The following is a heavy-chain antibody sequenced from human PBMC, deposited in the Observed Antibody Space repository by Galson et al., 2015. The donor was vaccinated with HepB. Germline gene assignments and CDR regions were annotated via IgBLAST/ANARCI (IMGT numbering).Heavy chain of an antibody. CDR1: GFTFSHYG. D-gene: IGHD3-16*02. Sequence: SLRHSCAAHGFTFSHYGMHGVRQAPGKGLEWVAFISFDGVNEYYGDSVEGRFTISRDNSKNTVSLQMNSLRGEDKAVYYCAKDRVQGLITLGHRGQGTPVTVSS. V-gene: IGHV3-30*18. CDR3: AKDRVQGLITLGH. J-gene: IGHJ4*02. CDR2: ISFDGVNE.